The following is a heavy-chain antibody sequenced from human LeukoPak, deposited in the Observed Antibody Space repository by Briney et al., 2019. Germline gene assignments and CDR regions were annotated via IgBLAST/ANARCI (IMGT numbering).Heavy chain of an antibody. CDR3: ADITLVRGITGFYGMDV. CDR2: ITSGGNT. V-gene: IGHV3-23*01. J-gene: IGHJ6*02. CDR1: GFTFSSSA. Sequence: QPGGSLRLSCAASGFTFSSSAMSWVRQAPGKGLEWVSGITSGGNTYYADSVKGRFTISRDNSKNTLYLQMNSLRAEDTAVYYCADITLVRGITGFYGMDVWGQGTTVTVSS. D-gene: IGHD3-10*01.